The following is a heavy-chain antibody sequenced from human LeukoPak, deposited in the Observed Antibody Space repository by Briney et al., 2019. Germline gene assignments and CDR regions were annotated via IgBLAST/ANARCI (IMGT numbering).Heavy chain of an antibody. V-gene: IGHV3-30*02. D-gene: IGHD3-22*01. CDR3: AKDPGTYYYDSSSAPV. Sequence: PGGSLRLSCAASGFTFSSYGMHWVRQAPGKGLEWVAFIRYDGSNKYYADSVKGRFTISRDNSKNTLYLQMNSLRAEDTAVYYCAKDPGTYYYDSSSAPVWGQGTLVTVSS. J-gene: IGHJ4*02. CDR2: IRYDGSNK. CDR1: GFTFSSYG.